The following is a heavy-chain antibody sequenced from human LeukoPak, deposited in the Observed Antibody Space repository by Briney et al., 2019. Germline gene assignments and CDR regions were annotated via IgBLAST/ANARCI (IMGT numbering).Heavy chain of an antibody. Sequence: GGSLRLSCAASGFTFSDYAIHWVRQAPGKGLEWVAVISYDGNNYYFADSVKGRFTISRDNSKNTLYLQMNSLRPEDTAVYYCARLQGGRQLWFHFDYWGQGTLVTVSS. V-gene: IGHV3-30-3*01. D-gene: IGHD5-18*01. J-gene: IGHJ4*02. CDR1: GFTFSDYA. CDR3: ARLQGGRQLWFHFDY. CDR2: ISYDGNNY.